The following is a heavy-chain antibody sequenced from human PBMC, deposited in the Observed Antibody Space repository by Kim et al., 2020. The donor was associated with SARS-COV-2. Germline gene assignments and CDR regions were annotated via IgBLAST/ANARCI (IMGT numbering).Heavy chain of an antibody. V-gene: IGHV4-61*01. D-gene: IGHD6-6*01. Sequence: SETLSLTCTVSGGSVSSGSYYWSWIRQPPGKGLEWIGYIYYSGSTNYNPSVKSRVTISVDTSKNQFSLKLSSATAADTAVYYYAREHYSSSSLDFWRQGTLVTVSS. CDR3: AREHYSSSSLDF. CDR2: IYYSGST. CDR1: GGSVSSGSYY. J-gene: IGHJ4*02.